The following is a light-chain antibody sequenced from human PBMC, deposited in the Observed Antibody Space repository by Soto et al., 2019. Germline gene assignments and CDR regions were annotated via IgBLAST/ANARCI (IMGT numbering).Light chain of an antibody. CDR2: EGN. V-gene: IGLV2-23*01. CDR3: CSYAGGSIYVL. CDR1: SSDIGRYEF. Sequence: QSALTQPPSASGSLGQSVTISCTGTSSDIGRYEFVSWYQHHPGKAPKLIIYEGNKRPSGVSDRFSGSKSGDTASLTISGLQAEDEADYYCCSYAGGSIYVLFGGGTKVTVL. J-gene: IGLJ3*02.